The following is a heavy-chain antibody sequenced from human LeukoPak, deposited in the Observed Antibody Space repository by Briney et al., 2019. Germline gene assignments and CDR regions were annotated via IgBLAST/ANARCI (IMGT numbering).Heavy chain of an antibody. J-gene: IGHJ4*02. CDR2: IYSSGST. Sequence: SETLSLTCSVSGDSISSARNYWGWIRQSPGKGLEWLASIYSSGSTHSIPSLKSRVSISIDTSKNQFSLKLYSVTASDAAIYYCARHLSGTTMAHYFDFWGQGTLVTVSS. D-gene: IGHD1-1*01. V-gene: IGHV4-39*01. CDR1: GDSISSARNY. CDR3: ARHLSGTTMAHYFDF.